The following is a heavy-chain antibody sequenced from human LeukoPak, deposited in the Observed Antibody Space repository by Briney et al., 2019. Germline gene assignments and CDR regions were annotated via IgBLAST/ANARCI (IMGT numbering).Heavy chain of an antibody. J-gene: IGHJ4*02. CDR3: ARNNWNARTQRWFYFDN. D-gene: IGHD1-1*01. CDR2: ISSSSSTI. V-gene: IGHV3-48*04. Sequence: GGSLRLSCAASGFTFSTYGMHWVRQAPGKGLEWVSYISSSSSTIYYADSVKGRFTISRDNAKNSLYLQMDSLRAEDTAVYYCARNNWNARTQRWFYFDNWGQGTLVTVSS. CDR1: GFTFSTYG.